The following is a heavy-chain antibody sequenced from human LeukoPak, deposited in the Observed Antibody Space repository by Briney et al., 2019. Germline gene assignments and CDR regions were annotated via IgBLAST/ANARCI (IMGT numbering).Heavy chain of an antibody. CDR2: INHSGST. CDR3: AGRKYYDFWTTVDGNIGP. D-gene: IGHD3-3*01. V-gene: IGHV4-34*01. J-gene: IGHJ5*02. CDR1: GGSLSGYY. Sequence: PSETLSLTCAVYGGSLSGYYWSWIRQPPGKGPEWIGEINHSGSTNYNPSLKSRVTISVDTSKNQFSLKLSSVTAADTAVYYCAGRKYYDFWTTVDGNIGPWGQGTLVTVSS.